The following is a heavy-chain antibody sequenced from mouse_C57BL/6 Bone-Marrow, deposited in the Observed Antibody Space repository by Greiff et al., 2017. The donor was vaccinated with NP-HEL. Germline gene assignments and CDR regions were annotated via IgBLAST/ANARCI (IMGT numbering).Heavy chain of an antibody. Sequence: EVQLVESGGGLVQPGGSLKLSCAASGFTFSDYGMAWVRQAPRKGPEWVAFISNLAYSIYYADTVTGRFTISRENAKNTLYLEMSSLRSEDTAMYYCARREFITTVVATEDWYFDVWGTGTTLTVSS. CDR2: ISNLAYSI. CDR1: GFTFSDYG. V-gene: IGHV5-15*01. D-gene: IGHD1-1*01. J-gene: IGHJ1*03. CDR3: ARREFITTVVATEDWYFDV.